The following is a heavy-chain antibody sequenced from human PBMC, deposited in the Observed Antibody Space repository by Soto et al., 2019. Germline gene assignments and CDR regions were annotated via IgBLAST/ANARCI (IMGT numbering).Heavy chain of an antibody. D-gene: IGHD3-3*01. CDR1: GGTFSTHA. CDR2: IIPTLGTQ. Sequence: QVQLVQSGAEVKKPGSSVKVSCKASGGTFSTHAISWVRQPPGQGLEGLGGIIPTLGTQNYAQKFQGRVTVTADEYTSTAYMELSRLTSEDTAVYYCARAAFRSGYYGYYYGMDVWGQGTAVNV. J-gene: IGHJ6*02. V-gene: IGHV1-69*01. CDR3: ARAAFRSGYYGYYYGMDV.